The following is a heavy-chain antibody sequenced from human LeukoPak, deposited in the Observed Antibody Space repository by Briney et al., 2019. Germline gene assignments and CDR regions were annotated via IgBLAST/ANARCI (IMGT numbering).Heavy chain of an antibody. CDR1: GSPFSSYA. V-gene: IGHV1-69*01. CDR2: IIPIFGTA. Sequence: ASVKVSFKASGSPFSSYAIRRVRQAPGQGLEWMGGIIPIFGTANYAQKFQGRVTITADESTSTAYMELSSLRSEDTAVYYCARLLNLAVAGWGQGTLVTVSS. J-gene: IGHJ4*02. CDR3: ARLLNLAVAG. D-gene: IGHD6-19*01.